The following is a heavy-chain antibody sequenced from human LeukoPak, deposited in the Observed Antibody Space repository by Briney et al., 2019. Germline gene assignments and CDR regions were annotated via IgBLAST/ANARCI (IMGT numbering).Heavy chain of an antibody. CDR2: INSDGSTT. V-gene: IGHV3-74*01. D-gene: IGHD5-18*01. J-gene: IGHJ4*02. Sequence: PGGSLRLSCAASGFTFSSYEMNWVRQAPGKGLVWVSRINSDGSTTNYADSVKGRFTISRDNAKNTLYLQMNSLRAEDTAVYYCARDQSLGGYSYGYIDNWGQGTLVTVSS. CDR3: ARDQSLGGYSYGYIDN. CDR1: GFTFSSYE.